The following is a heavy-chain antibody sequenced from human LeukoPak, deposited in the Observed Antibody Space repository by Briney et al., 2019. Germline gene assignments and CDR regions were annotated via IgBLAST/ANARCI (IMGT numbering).Heavy chain of an antibody. Sequence: GGSLRLSCAASGLTFSSNYMSWARQAPGKGLEWVSVIYSGGSTYYADSVKGRFTISRDNSKNTLYLQMNSLRAEDTAVYYCARMGVGGAFDIWGQGTMVTVSS. V-gene: IGHV3-53*01. CDR2: IYSGGST. CDR3: ARMGVGGAFDI. J-gene: IGHJ3*02. D-gene: IGHD2-15*01. CDR1: GLTFSSNY.